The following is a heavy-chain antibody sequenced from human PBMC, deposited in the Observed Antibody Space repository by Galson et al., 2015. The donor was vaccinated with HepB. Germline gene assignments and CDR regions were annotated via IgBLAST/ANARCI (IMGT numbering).Heavy chain of an antibody. CDR2: IWYDGTNK. V-gene: IGHV3-33*08. CDR1: GFTFRNYG. J-gene: IGHJ4*02. Sequence: SLRLSCAASGFTFRNYGMHWVRQAPGKGLAWVALIWYDGTNKYYADSVKGRFTISRDNSKNTLYLQMNSLRAEDTAVYYCVREFSGLYYFDYWGQGTLVTVSS. D-gene: IGHD3-10*01. CDR3: VREFSGLYYFDY.